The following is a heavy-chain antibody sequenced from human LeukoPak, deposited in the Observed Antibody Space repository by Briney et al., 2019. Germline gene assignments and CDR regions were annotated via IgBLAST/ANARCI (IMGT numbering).Heavy chain of an antibody. CDR3: AKSIMGTEGLLDY. CDR1: GFTFSTYA. Sequence: GGSLRLSCAASGFTFSTYAMSWVRQAPGKGLEWVSLMSGNGGRTNYADSVKGRFTIFRDTSRNTVYLQMNSLRADDTAVYYCAKSIMGTEGLLDYRGQGTLVTVSS. V-gene: IGHV3-23*01. CDR2: MSGNGGRT. D-gene: IGHD3-16*01. J-gene: IGHJ4*02.